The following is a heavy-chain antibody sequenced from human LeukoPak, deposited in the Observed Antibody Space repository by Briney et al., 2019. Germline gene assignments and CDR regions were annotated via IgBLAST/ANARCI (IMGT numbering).Heavy chain of an antibody. CDR1: GYTITNYY. D-gene: IGHD1/OR15-1a*01. CDR2: INPSGSTT. J-gene: IGHJ6*02. Sequence: ASVKVSCKASGYTITNYYMHWVQQAPGQGLEWMEIINPSGSTTNYAQKFQGRVTMTRDTSTSTVYMELNSLRSEDAAVYYCARQQQVIYDQSYYYYAMDVWGQGTTVTVSS. CDR3: ARQQQVIYDQSYYYYAMDV. V-gene: IGHV1-46*01.